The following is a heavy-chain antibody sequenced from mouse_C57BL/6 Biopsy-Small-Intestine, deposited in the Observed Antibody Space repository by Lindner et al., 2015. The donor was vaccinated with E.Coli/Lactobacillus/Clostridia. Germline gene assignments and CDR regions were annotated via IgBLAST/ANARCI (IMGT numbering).Heavy chain of an antibody. J-gene: IGHJ4*01. D-gene: IGHD4-1*01. CDR3: ARSIGIATPNFDY. CDR1: GGTFNNYA. V-gene: IGHV1-81*01. Sequence: KVSCKASGGTFNNYAINWVRQAPGQGLEWMGGIIPIFGTANYAQKFQGRVTITADKSTSTVYMELISLRSDDTAVYYCARSIGIATPNFDYWGQGTLVTVSS. CDR2: IIPIFGTA.